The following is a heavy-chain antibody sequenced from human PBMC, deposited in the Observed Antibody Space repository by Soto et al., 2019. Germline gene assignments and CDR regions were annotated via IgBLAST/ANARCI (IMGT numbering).Heavy chain of an antibody. CDR2: VIPIFRPP. D-gene: IGHD1-1*01. CDR1: GDTFSSFA. J-gene: IGHJ6*02. V-gene: IGHV1-69*12. CDR3: AIANAREQLGGNYYYALDV. Sequence: QVQLVQSGAEVRKPGSSVKVSCKASGDTFSSFAISWVRQAPGQGLEWMGGVIPIFRPPKYAQKFQGRVTVIADEFTNTAYMELSSLRSEDRAVYYCAIANAREQLGGNYYYALDVWGQGTTVIVSS.